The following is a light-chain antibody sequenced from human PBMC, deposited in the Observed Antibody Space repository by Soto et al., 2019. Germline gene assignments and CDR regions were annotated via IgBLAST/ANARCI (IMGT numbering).Light chain of an antibody. CDR1: SSDVGGYNY. J-gene: IGLJ2*01. Sequence: QSVLTQPPSASGSPGQAVTISCTGTSSDVGGYNYVSWYQQHPGKAPKLMIYEVSNRPSGVPDRFSGSKSGNTASLTVSGLQAEDAADYYCTSYAGSNKLIFGGGTKLTVL. V-gene: IGLV2-8*01. CDR2: EVS. CDR3: TSYAGSNKLI.